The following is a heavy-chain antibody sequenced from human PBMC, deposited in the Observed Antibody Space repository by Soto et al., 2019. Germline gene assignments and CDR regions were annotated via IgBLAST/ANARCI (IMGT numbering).Heavy chain of an antibody. J-gene: IGHJ3*02. D-gene: IGHD2-8*01. CDR1: GFIFISWY. V-gene: IGHV3-23*01. Sequence: PGGSRIRCCSSSGFIFISWYISWFRQAAGNGLEWVSTILVYCLTFYVYSVKGRFTISRDSSQNKVYLQMNSLTAGDTALYYCAKVNENGGGDFDISGKGTMVT. CDR2: ILVYCLT. CDR3: AKVNENGGGDFDI.